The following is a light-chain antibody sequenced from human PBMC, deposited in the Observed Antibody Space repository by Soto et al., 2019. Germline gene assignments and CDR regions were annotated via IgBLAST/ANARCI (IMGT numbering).Light chain of an antibody. CDR3: SSYRSSDTLEV. CDR1: GTDVGQYNY. CDR2: HVS. Sequence: QSVLTQPPSASGSPGQSVTISCTGAGTDVGQYNYVSWYQQHPGKAPKLLIHHVSRRPSGVPARFSGSKSGNTASLTVSGLQTEDEADYYCSSYRSSDTLEVFGTGTKVTVL. J-gene: IGLJ1*01. V-gene: IGLV2-8*01.